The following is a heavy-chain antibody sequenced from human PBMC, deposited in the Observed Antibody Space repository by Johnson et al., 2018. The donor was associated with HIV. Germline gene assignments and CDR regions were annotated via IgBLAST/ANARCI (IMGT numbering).Heavy chain of an antibody. Sequence: MQLVESGGGLVQPGGSLRLSCAASGLTVSGNYMNWVRQAPGKGLEWVSVIYSDGGTYYADSVQGRFTLSRDNSQNTLYLQMNSLRAEDTAVYYCARDLVDAVIVVFGAFDIWGQGTMVTVSS. CDR3: ARDLVDAVIVVFGAFDI. J-gene: IGHJ3*02. CDR2: IYSDGGT. D-gene: IGHD3-22*01. CDR1: GLTVSGNY. V-gene: IGHV3-66*01.